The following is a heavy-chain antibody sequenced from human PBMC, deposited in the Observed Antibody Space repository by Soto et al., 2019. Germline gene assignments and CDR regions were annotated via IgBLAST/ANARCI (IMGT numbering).Heavy chain of an antibody. Sequence: PSETLSLTCTVSGGSISSYYWSWIRQPPGKGLEWIGYIYYSGSTNYNPSLKSRVTISVDTSKNQFSLKLSSVTAADTAVYYCARDGLGPQRPFDYWGQGTLVTVSS. CDR1: GGSISSYY. V-gene: IGHV4-59*12. J-gene: IGHJ4*02. CDR2: IYYSGST. CDR3: ARDGLGPQRPFDY. D-gene: IGHD3-16*01.